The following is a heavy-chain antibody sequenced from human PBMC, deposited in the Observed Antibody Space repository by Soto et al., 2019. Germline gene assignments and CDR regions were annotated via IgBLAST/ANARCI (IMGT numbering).Heavy chain of an antibody. CDR1: GYTFTSYG. D-gene: IGHD3-22*01. J-gene: IGHJ4*02. V-gene: IGHV1-18*01. CDR3: ARDRAKYYYDSSGIDY. Sequence: QVQLVQSGAEVKKPGASVKVSCKASGYTFTSYGISWVRQAPGQGLEWMGWISACNGNTNYAQKLQGRVTMTTDTSTSTAYMELRSLRSDDTAVYYCARDRAKYYYDSSGIDYWGQGTLVTVSS. CDR2: ISACNGNT.